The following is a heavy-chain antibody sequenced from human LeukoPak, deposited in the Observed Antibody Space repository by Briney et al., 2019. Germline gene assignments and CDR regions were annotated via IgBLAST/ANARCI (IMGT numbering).Heavy chain of an antibody. Sequence: ASVKVSCKASGYTFTGYYMHWVRQAPGQGLEWMGWINPNSGGTNYAQKFQGRVTATRDTSISTAYMELSRLRSDDTAVYYCARAYEYCSGGSCYSWFDPWGQGTLVTVSS. D-gene: IGHD2-15*01. J-gene: IGHJ5*02. V-gene: IGHV1-2*02. CDR1: GYTFTGYY. CDR3: ARAYEYCSGGSCYSWFDP. CDR2: INPNSGGT.